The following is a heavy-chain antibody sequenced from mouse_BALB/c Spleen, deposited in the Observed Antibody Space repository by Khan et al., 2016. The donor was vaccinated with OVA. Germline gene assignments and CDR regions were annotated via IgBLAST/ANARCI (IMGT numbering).Heavy chain of an antibody. CDR1: GYAFSNYW. Sequence: QVQLKQSGAELVRPGSSVKISCKASGYAFSNYWMHWVKQRPGQGLEWIGQIYPGDGDTSFNGKFRGKATLTADKSSSTAYMQLSSLTSEDSAVYFCARSGYDYFAYWGQGTLVTVSA. D-gene: IGHD2-14*01. V-gene: IGHV1-80*01. J-gene: IGHJ3*01. CDR2: IYPGDGDT. CDR3: ARSGYDYFAY.